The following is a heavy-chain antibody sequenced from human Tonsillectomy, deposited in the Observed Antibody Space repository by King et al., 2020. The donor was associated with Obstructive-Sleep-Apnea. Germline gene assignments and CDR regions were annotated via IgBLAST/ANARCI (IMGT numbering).Heavy chain of an antibody. CDR2: IVVGSGDT. Sequence: QLVQSGPEVKQPGTSVKVSCKASGFTLTTSAVQWVRQARGQRLEWIGWIVVGSGDTKYAQKFQDRVTITRDTSTSTVYMELGSLRSDDTAVYYCAAVGAWLLGDYYFDYWGQGTLVTVAS. D-gene: IGHD3-22*01. J-gene: IGHJ4*02. V-gene: IGHV1-58*01. CDR3: AAVGAWLLGDYYFDY. CDR1: GFTLTTSA.